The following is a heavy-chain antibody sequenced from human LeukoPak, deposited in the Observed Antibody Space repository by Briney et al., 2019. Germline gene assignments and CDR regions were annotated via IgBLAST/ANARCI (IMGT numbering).Heavy chain of an antibody. CDR1: GGSFSGYY. J-gene: IGHJ5*02. V-gene: IGHV4-34*01. CDR2: INHSGST. Sequence: SETLSLTCAVYGGSFSGYYWSWIRQPPGKGLEWIGEINHSGSTNYNPSLKSRVTISVDTSKNQFSLKLSSVTAADTAVYYCAKAIYGWLRQRRWFDPWGQGTLVTVSS. CDR3: AKAIYGWLRQRRWFDP. D-gene: IGHD5-12*01.